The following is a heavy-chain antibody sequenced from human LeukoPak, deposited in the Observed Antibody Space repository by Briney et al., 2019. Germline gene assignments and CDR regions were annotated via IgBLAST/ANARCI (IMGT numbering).Heavy chain of an antibody. CDR3: AKDTRQQLYYYDSSGYYLLNWFDP. J-gene: IGHJ5*02. CDR2: INHSGST. D-gene: IGHD3-22*01. V-gene: IGHV4-34*01. Sequence: PSETLSLTCAVYGGSFSGYYWSWIRQPPGKGLEWIGEINHSGSTNYNPSLKSRVTISVDTSKNQFSLKLSSVTAADTAVYYCAKDTRQQLYYYDSSGYYLLNWFDPWGQGTLVTVSS. CDR1: GGSFSGYY.